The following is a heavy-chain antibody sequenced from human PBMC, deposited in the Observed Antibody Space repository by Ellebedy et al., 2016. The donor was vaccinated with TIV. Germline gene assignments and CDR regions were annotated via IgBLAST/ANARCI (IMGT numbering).Heavy chain of an antibody. CDR3: ARVGPDTAMVRGDY. CDR2: FDPEDGET. CDR1: GYTLTELS. J-gene: IGHJ4*02. Sequence: AASVKVSCKVSGYTLTELSMHWVRQAPGKGLEWMGGFDPEDGETIYAQKFQGRVTMTEDTSTDTAYMELRSLRSDDTAVYYCARVGPDTAMVRGDYWGQGTLVTVSS. D-gene: IGHD5-18*01. V-gene: IGHV1-24*01.